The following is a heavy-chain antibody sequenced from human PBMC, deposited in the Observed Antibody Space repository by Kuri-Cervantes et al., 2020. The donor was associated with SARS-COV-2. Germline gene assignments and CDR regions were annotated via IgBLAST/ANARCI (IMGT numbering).Heavy chain of an antibody. CDR2: INPSGGST. J-gene: IGHJ4*02. V-gene: IGHV1-46*01. Sequence: ASVKVSCKASGYIFTNYYMSWVRQAPGQGLGWMGIINPSGGSTSYAQKFQGRVTMTRDTSTSTVYMELSSLRSEDTAVYYCARDEDSSGSDYWGQGTLVTVSS. CDR3: ARDEDSSGSDY. CDR1: GYIFTNYY. D-gene: IGHD6-19*01.